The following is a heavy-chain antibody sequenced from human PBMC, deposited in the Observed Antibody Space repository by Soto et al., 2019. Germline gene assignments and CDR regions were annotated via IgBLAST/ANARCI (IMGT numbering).Heavy chain of an antibody. V-gene: IGHV3-53*01. CDR2: IHFGGNT. D-gene: IGHD6-19*01. Sequence: VGSLRLSCAATGFTVSGDYVSWVRQAPGKGLECVSVIHFGGNTYYADSVKGRFTVSRDNSKNTLYLQMNSLRVEDTAIYFCTKVSPQWLVHDYWGQGTLVTVSS. CDR1: GFTVSGDY. CDR3: TKVSPQWLVHDY. J-gene: IGHJ4*02.